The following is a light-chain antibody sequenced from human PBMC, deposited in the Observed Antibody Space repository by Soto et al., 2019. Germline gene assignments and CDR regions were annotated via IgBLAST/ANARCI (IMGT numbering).Light chain of an antibody. Sequence: QSALTQPPSASGSPGQSVTISCTGTSSDVGGYNYVSWYQQHPGKAPKLMIYEVSKRPSGVPDCFSGSKSGNTASLTVSGLQAEDEADYYCSSYAGSLYVFGTGTKVTVL. CDR3: SSYAGSLYV. V-gene: IGLV2-8*01. CDR1: SSDVGGYNY. J-gene: IGLJ1*01. CDR2: EVS.